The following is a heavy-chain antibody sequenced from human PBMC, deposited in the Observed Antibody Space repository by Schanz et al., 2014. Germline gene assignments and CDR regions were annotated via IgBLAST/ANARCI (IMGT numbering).Heavy chain of an antibody. J-gene: IGHJ4*02. Sequence: QVQLVQSGAEVKKPGASVKVSCKASGYTFTSYGISWVRQAPGQGLEWMGWISAYNGNTNYAQKLQGRVTMTADTSTSTAYMDLRSLRFDDTAVYYCARSNYYDNSDYYNSFDYWGQGTLVTVSS. V-gene: IGHV1-18*01. CDR2: ISAYNGNT. CDR1: GYTFTSYG. D-gene: IGHD3-22*01. CDR3: ARSNYYDNSDYYNSFDY.